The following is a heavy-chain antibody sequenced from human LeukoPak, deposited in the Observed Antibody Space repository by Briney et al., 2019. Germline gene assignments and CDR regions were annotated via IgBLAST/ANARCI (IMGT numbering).Heavy chain of an antibody. J-gene: IGHJ3*02. CDR1: GFTFSTYT. V-gene: IGHV3-48*01. CDR2: ITSSGAI. D-gene: IGHD6-19*01. CDR3: ARDSVAVAGTRGNAFDI. Sequence: GGSLRLSCAASGFTFSTYTMNWVRQAPGKGLEWVSYITSSGAIYYADSVKGRFTISRDNAKNSLYLQMNSLRAEDTAVYYCARDSVAVAGTRGNAFDIWGQGTMVTVSS.